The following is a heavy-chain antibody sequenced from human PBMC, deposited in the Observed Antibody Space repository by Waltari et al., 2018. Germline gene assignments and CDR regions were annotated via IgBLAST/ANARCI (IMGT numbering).Heavy chain of an antibody. V-gene: IGHV6-1*01. Sequence: QVQLQQSGPGLVKPSQTLSLTCAISGDSVSSNSAAWNWIRQSPSRGLEWLGRKDYKSKWYNDYAVSVKSRITINPDTSKNHFSLQLNSVTPEDTAVYYCARTYSSGWEPYYYGMDVWGQGTTVTVSS. D-gene: IGHD6-19*01. CDR3: ARTYSSGWEPYYYGMDV. J-gene: IGHJ6*02. CDR2: KDYKSKWYN. CDR1: GDSVSSNSAA.